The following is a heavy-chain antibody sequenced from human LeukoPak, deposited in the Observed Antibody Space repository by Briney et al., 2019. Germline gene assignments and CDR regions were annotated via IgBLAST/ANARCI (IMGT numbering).Heavy chain of an antibody. Sequence: PSETLSLTCAVSGGSISRGGYSWSWIRQPPGKGLEWNGYIYHSGSTYYNPSLKSRVTISVDRSKNQFSLKLSSVTAADTAVYYCARTITIFGGDWFDPWGQGTLVTVSS. V-gene: IGHV4-30-2*01. CDR2: IYHSGST. D-gene: IGHD3-3*01. CDR3: ARTITIFGGDWFDP. CDR1: GGSISRGGYS. J-gene: IGHJ5*02.